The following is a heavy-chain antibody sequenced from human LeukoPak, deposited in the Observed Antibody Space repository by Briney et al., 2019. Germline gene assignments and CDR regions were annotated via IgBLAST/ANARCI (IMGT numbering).Heavy chain of an antibody. CDR1: GYSFTSYW. V-gene: IGHV5-51*01. D-gene: IGHD2-15*01. CDR3: ARRYCSGGSCYGHFDL. CDR2: IYPGDSDT. J-gene: IGHJ2*01. Sequence: GESLKISCKGSGYSFTSYWIGWVRQMPGKGLEWMGFIYPGDSDTRYSPSFQGQVTISADKSISTAYLQWSSLKASDTAMYYCARRYCSGGSCYGHFDLWGRGTLVTVSS.